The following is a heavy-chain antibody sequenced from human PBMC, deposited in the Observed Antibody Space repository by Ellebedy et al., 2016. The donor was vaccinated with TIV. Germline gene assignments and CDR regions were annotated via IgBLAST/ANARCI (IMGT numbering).Heavy chain of an antibody. V-gene: IGHV3-74*01. CDR3: ARGVLNSGYYSDY. J-gene: IGHJ4*02. CDR1: GFSLSTYW. CDR2: VSSDVTGP. Sequence: PGGSLRLSCAASGFSLSTYWMHWVRQVPGKGLEWVSRVSSDVTGPTYADSVMGRFIISRDSAKSTVYLQMFSLRPEDTAVYYCARGVLNSGYYSDYWGRGTLVTVSS. D-gene: IGHD3-22*01.